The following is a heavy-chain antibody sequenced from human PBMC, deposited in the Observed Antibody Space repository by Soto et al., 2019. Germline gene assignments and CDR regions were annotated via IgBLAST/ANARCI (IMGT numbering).Heavy chain of an antibody. J-gene: IGHJ4*02. CDR2: ISTGSNYR. Sequence: GGSLRLSCAASGFTFGDYYMSWIRQAPGKGLEWVSYISTGSNYRNYADSVKGRFTISKDNAKNSLYLQMNSLGAGDTAVYYCARDITSYSSGSGFYWGQGTLVTVSS. D-gene: IGHD6-19*01. CDR1: GFTFGDYY. V-gene: IGHV3-11*06. CDR3: ARDITSYSSGSGFY.